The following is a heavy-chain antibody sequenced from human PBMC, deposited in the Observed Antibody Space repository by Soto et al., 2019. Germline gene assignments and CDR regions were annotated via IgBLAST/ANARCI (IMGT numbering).Heavy chain of an antibody. V-gene: IGHV1-18*01. Sequence: QVQLVQSRGEVKKPGASVKVSCKTSGYSFTTYGISWVRQAPGQGLEWMGWISGYNGKTNYAQKLQGRVTMTTDTSTSTAYMELRSLRSDDTAVYYCAREGPAPYYYYGMDVWDQGSTVTVSS. CDR2: ISGYNGKT. CDR3: AREGPAPYYYYGMDV. J-gene: IGHJ6*02. CDR1: GYSFTTYG.